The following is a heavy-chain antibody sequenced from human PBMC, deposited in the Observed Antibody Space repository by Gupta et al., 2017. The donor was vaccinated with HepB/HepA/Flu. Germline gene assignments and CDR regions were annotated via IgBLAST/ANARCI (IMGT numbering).Heavy chain of an antibody. D-gene: IGHD6-6*01. Sequence: QVQLVASGGGVVQPGRSLKPSWAASGFSFSSYGMHWVRQAPGKGLEWVAVISYDGSNKYYADSVEGRFTISRDNSKNTLYLQMTSLRAEDTAVYYCAKALGSSSRDYYYYGMAVWCQGPTVTVSS. J-gene: IGHJ6*02. V-gene: IGHV3-30*18. CDR3: AKALGSSSRDYYYYGMAV. CDR1: GFSFSSYG. CDR2: ISYDGSNK.